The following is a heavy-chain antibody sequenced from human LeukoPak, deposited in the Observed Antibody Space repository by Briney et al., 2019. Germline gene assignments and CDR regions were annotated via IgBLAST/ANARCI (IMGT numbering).Heavy chain of an antibody. CDR3: ARDTCDGVSCYNWFDP. CDR2: INPNRGGT. J-gene: IGHJ5*02. Sequence: ASVKVSCKASGYSFSDYYIHWPRQPPGKGLEWMGWINPNRGGTSYAQKFQGRVTMTRDTSITTAYMELSSLISDDTAMYYCARDTCDGVSCYNWFDPWGQGTLVTVSS. D-gene: IGHD4-17*01. CDR1: GYSFSDYY. V-gene: IGHV1-2*02.